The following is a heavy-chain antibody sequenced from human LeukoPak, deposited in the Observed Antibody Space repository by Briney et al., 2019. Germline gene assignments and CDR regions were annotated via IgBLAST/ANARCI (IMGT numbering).Heavy chain of an antibody. J-gene: IGHJ5*02. CDR1: GFTFSSYA. D-gene: IGHD4-11*01. V-gene: IGHV3-23*01. CDR2: ISGSGGST. CDR3: AKVKTYSNYYWFDP. Sequence: GGSLRLSCAASGFTFSSYAMSWVRQAPGKGLEWVSAISGSGGSTYYPDSVKGRFTTSRDNSKNTLYLQMNSLRAEDTAVYYCAKVKTYSNYYWFDPWGQGTLVTVSS.